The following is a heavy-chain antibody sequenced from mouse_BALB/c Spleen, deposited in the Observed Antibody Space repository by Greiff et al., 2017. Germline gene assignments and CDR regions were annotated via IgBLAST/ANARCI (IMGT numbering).Heavy chain of an antibody. CDR3: TRSGYGNSAMDY. J-gene: IGHJ4*01. CDR2: IYPGNSDT. V-gene: IGHV1-5*01. Sequence: EVQLQQSGTVLARPGASVKMSCKASGYTFTSYWMHWVKQRPGQGLEWIGAIYPGNSDTSYNQKFKGKAKLTAVTSTSTAYMELSSLTNEDSAVYYCTRSGYGNSAMDYWGQGTSVTVSS. CDR1: GYTFTSYW. D-gene: IGHD2-10*02.